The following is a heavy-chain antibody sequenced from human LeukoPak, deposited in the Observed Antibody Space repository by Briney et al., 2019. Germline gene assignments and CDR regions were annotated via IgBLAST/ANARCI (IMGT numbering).Heavy chain of an antibody. CDR3: TTGQVGNHYDFWSGYHSAKYNWFDP. J-gene: IGHJ5*02. CDR2: IYHSGST. Sequence: SETLSLTCTVSGGSISSSSYYWGWIRQPPGKGLEWIGSIYHSGSTYYNPSLKSRVTISVDTSKNQFSLKLSSGTAADTAVYYCTTGQVGNHYDFWSGYHSAKYNWFDPWGQGTLVTVSS. CDR1: GGSISSSSYY. D-gene: IGHD3-3*01. V-gene: IGHV4-39*07.